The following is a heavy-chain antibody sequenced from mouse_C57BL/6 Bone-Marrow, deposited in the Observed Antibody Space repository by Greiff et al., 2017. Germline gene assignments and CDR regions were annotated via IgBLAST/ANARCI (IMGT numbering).Heavy chain of an antibody. CDR2: IDPSDSYT. J-gene: IGHJ2*01. CDR1: GYTFTSYW. D-gene: IGHD3-3*01. CDR3: ARRGPYFDY. Sequence: QVQLQQSGAELVMPGASVKLSCKASGYTFTSYWMHWVKQRPGQGLEWIGEIDPSDSYTNYNQKFKGKSTLTVDKSSSTAYMQLSSLTSEDSAVYYCARRGPYFDYWGQGTTLTVSS. V-gene: IGHV1-69*01.